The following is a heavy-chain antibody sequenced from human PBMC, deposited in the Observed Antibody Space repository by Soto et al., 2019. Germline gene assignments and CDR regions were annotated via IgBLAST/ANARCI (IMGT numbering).Heavy chain of an antibody. D-gene: IGHD3-3*01. J-gene: IGHJ4*02. CDR1: GFTFSHYA. Sequence: EVQLLDSGGGLVQPGGSLRLSCEASGFTFSHYAMNWVRQAPGKGLEWVLGISGGGDNTYYADSVKGRFTISRDNSKNTVLLQMNSLRAEDTVVYYFGKERFATVFDYWGQGNVVSVSS. V-gene: IGHV3-23*01. CDR2: ISGGGDNT. CDR3: GKERFATVFDY.